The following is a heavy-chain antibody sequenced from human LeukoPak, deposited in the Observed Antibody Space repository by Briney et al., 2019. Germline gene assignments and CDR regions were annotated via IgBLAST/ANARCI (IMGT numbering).Heavy chain of an antibody. Sequence: GGSLRLSCAASGFTFSSYAMSWVRQAPGKGLEWVSVIYSGGSTYYADSVKGRFTISRDNSKNTLYLQMNSLRAEDTAVYYCARAPYSSRRLDYWGQGTLVTVSS. V-gene: IGHV3-53*01. D-gene: IGHD6-13*01. CDR1: GFTFSSYA. J-gene: IGHJ4*02. CDR2: IYSGGST. CDR3: ARAPYSSRRLDY.